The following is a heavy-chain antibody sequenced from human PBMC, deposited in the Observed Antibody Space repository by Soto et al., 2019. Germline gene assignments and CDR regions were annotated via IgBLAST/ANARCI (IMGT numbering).Heavy chain of an antibody. V-gene: IGHV1-2*02. CDR2: INPNSGGT. CDR1: GYTFTGYY. J-gene: IGHJ5*02. CDR3: ARVSSSRGWFDP. D-gene: IGHD6-13*01. Sequence: RASVKVSCKASGYTFTGYYMHWVRQAPGQGLEWMGWINPNSGGTNYAQKFQGRVTMTRDTSISTAYMELSRLRSDDTAVYYCARVSSSRGWFDPWGQGTLVTVSS.